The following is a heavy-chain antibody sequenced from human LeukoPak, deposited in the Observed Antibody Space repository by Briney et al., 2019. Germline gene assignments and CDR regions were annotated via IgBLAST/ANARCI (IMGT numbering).Heavy chain of an antibody. CDR2: ISSNGGST. Sequence: GGSLRLSCSASGFTFSSYAMHWVRQAPGKGLEYVSAISSNGGSTYYADSVKGRFTITRDNSKNTLYLQMRSLRAEDTAVYDCVKEGYSYGSYFDYWGQGTLVTVSS. J-gene: IGHJ4*02. D-gene: IGHD5-18*01. CDR1: GFTFSSYA. CDR3: VKEGYSYGSYFDY. V-gene: IGHV3-64D*06.